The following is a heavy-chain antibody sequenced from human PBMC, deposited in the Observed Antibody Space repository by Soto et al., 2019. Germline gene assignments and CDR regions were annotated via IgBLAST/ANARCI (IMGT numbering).Heavy chain of an antibody. Sequence: SGFTFSSYDMHWVRQATGKGLEWVSAIGTAGDTYYPGSVKGRFTISRENAKNSLYLQMNSLRAEDTAVYYCARTGAAMVPWAFDIWGQGTMVTVSS. CDR2: IGTAGDT. CDR1: GFTFSSYD. J-gene: IGHJ3*02. D-gene: IGHD5-18*01. V-gene: IGHV3-13*01. CDR3: ARTGAAMVPWAFDI.